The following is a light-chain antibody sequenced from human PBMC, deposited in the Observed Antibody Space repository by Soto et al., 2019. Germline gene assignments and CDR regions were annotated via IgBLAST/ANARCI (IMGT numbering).Light chain of an antibody. J-gene: IGKJ3*01. Sequence: EIVLTQSPATLSLSPGERATLSCRASQSVTSYLAWYQQKPGQAPRLLIYDAFNRATGIPARFSGSGSGTDFTLTISSLEPEDFAVYYWQQRSNWPLTFGPGTKVDIK. CDR3: QQRSNWPLT. V-gene: IGKV3-11*01. CDR1: QSVTSY. CDR2: DAF.